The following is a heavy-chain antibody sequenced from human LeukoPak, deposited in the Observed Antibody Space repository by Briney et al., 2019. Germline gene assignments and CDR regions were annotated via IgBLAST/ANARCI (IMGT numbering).Heavy chain of an antibody. CDR2: IWSDGSNK. D-gene: IGHD1-26*01. V-gene: IGHV3-33*01. J-gene: IGHJ4*02. CDR3: ARGSGSFSGGFDY. CDR1: GFTFSSYG. Sequence: GGSLRHSCAASGFTFSSYGMHWVRQTPGKGREWVAVIWSDGSNKYYADSVKGRFTIYRDNSKNTLYLQMNSLRAEDTAVYYCARGSGSFSGGFDYWGQGTLVTVSS.